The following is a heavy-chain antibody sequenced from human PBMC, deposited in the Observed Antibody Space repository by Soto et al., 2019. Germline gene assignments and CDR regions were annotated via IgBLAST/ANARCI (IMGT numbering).Heavy chain of an antibody. CDR3: TRRWRYCSGGSCGYYFDY. D-gene: IGHD2-15*01. CDR2: IRSKANSYAT. CDR1: GFTFSGSA. V-gene: IGHV3-73*01. J-gene: IGHJ4*02. Sequence: GGSLRLSCAASGFTFSGSAMHWVRQASGKRLEWVGRIRSKANSYATAYAASVKGRFTVSRDDSKSTAYLQMNSLKTEDTAVYYCTRRWRYCSGGSCGYYFDYWGQGT.